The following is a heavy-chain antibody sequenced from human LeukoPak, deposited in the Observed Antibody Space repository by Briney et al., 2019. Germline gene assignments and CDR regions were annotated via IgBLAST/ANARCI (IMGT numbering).Heavy chain of an antibody. Sequence: PSETLSLTCTVSGGSISNSNYYWGGIRQPPGKGREWVGSIYFSGSTYYNPSLKSRVTISVDTSKNQFSLKLSSVTAADTAVYYCARGCSSTSCYSLFDYWGQGTLVTVSS. CDR2: IYFSGST. V-gene: IGHV4-39*07. D-gene: IGHD2-2*01. CDR1: GGSISNSNYY. CDR3: ARGCSSTSCYSLFDY. J-gene: IGHJ4*02.